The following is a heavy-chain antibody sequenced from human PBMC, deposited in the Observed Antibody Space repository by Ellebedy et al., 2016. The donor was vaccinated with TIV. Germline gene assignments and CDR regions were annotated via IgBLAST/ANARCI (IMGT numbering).Heavy chain of an antibody. J-gene: IGHJ4*02. CDR1: GFTFSYYY. V-gene: IGHV3-11*04. CDR3: AKDSRGDSSGPNDY. Sequence: GESLKISXAASGFTFSYYYMTWIRQAPGKGLEWVSHVSNSGGSTIFYADSVKGRFTISRDNAKNSLYLQMNSLRAEDTAVYYCAKDSRGDSSGPNDYWGQGTLVTVSS. CDR2: VSNSGGSTI. D-gene: IGHD3-22*01.